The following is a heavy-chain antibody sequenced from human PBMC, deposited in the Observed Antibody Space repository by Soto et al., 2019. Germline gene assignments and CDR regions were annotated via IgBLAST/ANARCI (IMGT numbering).Heavy chain of an antibody. CDR3: AKCSVGTVRTSGWCNWFDP. J-gene: IGHJ5*02. D-gene: IGHD6-19*01. CDR1: GFTFSSSA. V-gene: IGHV3-23*01. Sequence: EVRLLESGGGLAQPGGSRRLSCAASGFTFSSSAMNWVRQAPAKGLEWVSSIRVGGGDTFYADSVRGRFTVSRDISRNTLYLQMNSLRAEDTAIYYCAKCSVGTVRTSGWCNWFDPWGQGTLVTVSS. CDR2: IRVGGGDT.